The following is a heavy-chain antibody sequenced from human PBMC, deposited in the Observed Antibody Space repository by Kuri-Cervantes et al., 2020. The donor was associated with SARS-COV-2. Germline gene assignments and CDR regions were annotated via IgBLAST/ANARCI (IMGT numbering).Heavy chain of an antibody. Sequence: ETLSLTCAASGFTFSDSAMTWVRQAPGKGLVWVSRINPDGSYTNNADSVKGRFTLSRDNAKNMLFLQMNSLRAEDTAVYYCVRDGDHWNFDYWGQGTLVTVSS. V-gene: IGHV3-74*01. CDR1: GFTFSDSA. J-gene: IGHJ4*02. D-gene: IGHD1-1*01. CDR3: VRDGDHWNFDY. CDR2: INPDGSYT.